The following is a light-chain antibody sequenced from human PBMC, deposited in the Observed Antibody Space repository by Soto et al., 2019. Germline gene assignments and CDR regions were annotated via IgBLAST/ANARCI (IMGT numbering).Light chain of an antibody. CDR3: SSYTRTSPYV. V-gene: IGLV2-14*03. CDR2: EVN. Sequence: QSALTQPASVSGSPGQSITISCGGTSSDVGAYIYVSWYQQYPGKAPKLIIYEVNNRPSGVSGRFSGSKSDTTAYLTISGLQAEDEADYYCSSYTRTSPYVFGTGTQLTVL. CDR1: SSDVGAYIY. J-gene: IGLJ1*01.